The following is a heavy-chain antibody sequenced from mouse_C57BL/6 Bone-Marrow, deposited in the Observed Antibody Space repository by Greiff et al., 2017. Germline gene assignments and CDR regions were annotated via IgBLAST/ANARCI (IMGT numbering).Heavy chain of an antibody. CDR3: ASPYYSTYWYFDV. CDR1: GYTFTSYW. V-gene: IGHV1-55*01. D-gene: IGHD2-5*01. CDR2: IYPGSGST. Sequence: QVQLQQPGAELVKPGASVKMSCKASGYTFTSYWITWVKQRPGQGLEWVGDIYPGSGSTNYNEKFKSKATLTVDTSSSTAYMQVSSLSCEDSAVYYCASPYYSTYWYFDVWGTGTTVTVSS. J-gene: IGHJ1*03.